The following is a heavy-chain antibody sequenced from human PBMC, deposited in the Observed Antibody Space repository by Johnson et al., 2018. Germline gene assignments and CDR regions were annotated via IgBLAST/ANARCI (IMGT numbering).Heavy chain of an antibody. CDR1: GGSFSGYY. D-gene: IGHD3-22*01. V-gene: IGHV4-34*01. J-gene: IGHJ3*02. CDR2: INHSGST. Sequence: QVQLQQWGAGLLKPSETLSLTCAVYGGSFSGYYWSWLRQPPGKGLEWIGEINHSGSTNYNPPLKSRVTIPVDTSKTPFSLKLSSVTAADTAVYYCARRDPDYYDSSGYYDAFDIGGQGTMVTVSS. CDR3: ARRDPDYYDSSGYYDAFDI.